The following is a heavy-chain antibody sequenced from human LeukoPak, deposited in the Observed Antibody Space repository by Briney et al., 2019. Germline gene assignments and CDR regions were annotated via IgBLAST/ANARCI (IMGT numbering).Heavy chain of an antibody. V-gene: IGHV4-4*07. Sequence: SETLSLTCTVSGGSISNHYWSWIRQPAGKALEWIGSIYTSGNTNYNPSLKSRVTMSVDTSKNQFSLKLSSVTAADTAVYYCARRGLNWYFDLWGRGTLVTVSS. CDR3: ARRGLNWYFDL. J-gene: IGHJ2*01. CDR2: IYTSGNT. CDR1: GGSISNHY.